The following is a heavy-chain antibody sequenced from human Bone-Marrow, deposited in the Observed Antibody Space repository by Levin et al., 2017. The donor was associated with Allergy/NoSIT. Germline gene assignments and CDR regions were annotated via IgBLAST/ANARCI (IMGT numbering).Heavy chain of an antibody. CDR2: ISYDGSNK. CDR3: ARIVVPAAIGYYGMDV. V-gene: IGHV3-30*04. J-gene: IGHJ6*02. D-gene: IGHD2-2*01. Sequence: GGSLRLSCAASGFTFSSYAMHWVRQAPGKGLEWVAVISYDGSNKYYADSVKGRFTISRDNSKNTLYLQMNSLRAEDTAVYYCARIVVPAAIGYYGMDVWGQGTTVTVSS. CDR1: GFTFSSYA.